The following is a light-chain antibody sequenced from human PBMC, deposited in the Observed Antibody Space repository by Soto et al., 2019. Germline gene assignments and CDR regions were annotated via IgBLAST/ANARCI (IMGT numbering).Light chain of an antibody. V-gene: IGKV3-11*01. CDR1: QSVSSY. CDR3: QQRFIWPPIT. Sequence: EIVLTQSPATLSLSPGERATLSCRASQSVSSYLAWYQQKPGQAPRLLIYDASNRAAGIPARFSGSGSGTEFTLTISSLEPEDFAVYYCQQRFIWPPITFGQGTRLEIK. J-gene: IGKJ5*01. CDR2: DAS.